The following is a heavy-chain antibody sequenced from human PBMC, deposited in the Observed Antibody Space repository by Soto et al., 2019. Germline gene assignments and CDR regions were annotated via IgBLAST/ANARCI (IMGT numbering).Heavy chain of an antibody. D-gene: IGHD3-22*01. CDR3: ARSRAYYYDSSGLLFDY. V-gene: IGHV4-30-4*01. CDR2: IFYSGST. CDR1: GGSISSGDYY. Sequence: SETLSLTCTVSGGSISSGDYYWSWIRQPPGKGLEWIGYIFYSGSTYYSPSLKSRVTISVDTSKNQFSLKLISVTAADTAVYYCARSRAYYYDSSGLLFDYWGQGTLVTVS. J-gene: IGHJ4*02.